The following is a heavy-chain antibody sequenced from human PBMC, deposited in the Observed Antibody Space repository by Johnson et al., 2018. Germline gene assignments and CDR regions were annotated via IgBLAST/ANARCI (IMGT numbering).Heavy chain of an antibody. D-gene: IGHD3-22*01. CDR3: ARIQYYYDSSEPTGAFDI. V-gene: IGHV4-34*01. CDR2: INHSGST. J-gene: IGHJ3*02. CDR1: GWSFSGYY. Sequence: QVQLQQWGAGLLKPSETLSLTCAVYGWSFSGYYWSWIRQPPGKGLEWIGEINHSGSTNYNPSLKSRVTIPVDTSKNRFSLQLSSVTPADTAVYYWARIQYYYDSSEPTGAFDIWGQWSMVTFSS.